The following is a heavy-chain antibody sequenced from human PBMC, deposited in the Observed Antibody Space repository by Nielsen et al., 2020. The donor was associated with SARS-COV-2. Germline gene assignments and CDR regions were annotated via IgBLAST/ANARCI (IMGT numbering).Heavy chain of an antibody. CDR3: AREAGASIYGMDV. CDR2: IYYSGST. V-gene: IGHV4-59*12. J-gene: IGHJ6*02. CDR1: GGSISSYY. Sequence: SETLSLTCTVSGGSISSYYWSWIRQPPGKGLEWIGYIYYSGSTYYNPSLKSRVTISVDTSKNQFSLKLSSVTAADTAVYYCAREAGASIYGMDVWGQGTTVTVSS. D-gene: IGHD1-26*01.